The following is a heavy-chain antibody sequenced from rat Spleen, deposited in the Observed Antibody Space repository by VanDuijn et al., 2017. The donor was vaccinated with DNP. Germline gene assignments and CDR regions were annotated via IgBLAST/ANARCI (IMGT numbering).Heavy chain of an antibody. V-gene: IGHV5-7*01. CDR2: ISYDGSST. D-gene: IGHD1-1*01. Sequence: EVQLVGSGGGLVQPGRSLKLSCAASGFTFSDYNMVWVRQAPKKGLEWVATISYDGSSTYYRDSVKGRFTISRDNAKSTLYLQMNSLRSEDMATYYCARPHYYSLFDYWGQGVMVTVSS. J-gene: IGHJ2*01. CDR1: GFTFSDYN. CDR3: ARPHYYSLFDY.